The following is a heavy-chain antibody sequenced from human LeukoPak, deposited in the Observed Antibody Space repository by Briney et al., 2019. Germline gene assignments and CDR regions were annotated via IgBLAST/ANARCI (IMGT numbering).Heavy chain of an antibody. J-gene: IGHJ3*02. Sequence: GGSLRLSCAASGFTFSSYSMNWVRQAPGKGLEWVSSISSSSSYIYYADSVKGRFTISRDNAKNSLYLQMNSLRAEDTAVYYCARDEESLWFGEKNDAFDIWGQGTVVTVSS. CDR3: ARDEESLWFGEKNDAFDI. D-gene: IGHD3-10*01. V-gene: IGHV3-21*01. CDR2: ISSSSSYI. CDR1: GFTFSSYS.